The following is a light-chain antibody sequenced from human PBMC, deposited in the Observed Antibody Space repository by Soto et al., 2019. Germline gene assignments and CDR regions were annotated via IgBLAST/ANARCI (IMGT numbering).Light chain of an antibody. Sequence: DIQMTQSPSTLSASVGDRVTITCRASQSIIGYLAWYQQKPGKAPKLLIYDASNLESGVPSRFSGSGSGTELTLTISSLHPDDFATYYCQQYDTYWTFGQGTKVDIK. CDR2: DAS. CDR3: QQYDTYWT. J-gene: IGKJ1*01. CDR1: QSIIGY. V-gene: IGKV1-5*01.